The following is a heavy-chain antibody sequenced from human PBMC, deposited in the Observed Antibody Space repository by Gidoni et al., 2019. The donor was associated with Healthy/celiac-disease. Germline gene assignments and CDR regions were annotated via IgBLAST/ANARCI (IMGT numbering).Heavy chain of an antibody. J-gene: IGHJ4*02. CDR3: AIVDYGDYVNY. D-gene: IGHD4-17*01. CDR1: GFTFIDYY. Sequence: QVQLVEAGGALVKPGESLRLSCAASGFTFIDYYMRGIRQAPGHGLELVSYISSSSSYTNYADSVSGRFTISRDNARTALYLQMISLRAEDPAVYYCAIVDYGDYVNYWGQGTLVTVSS. CDR2: ISSSSSYT. V-gene: IGHV3-11*05.